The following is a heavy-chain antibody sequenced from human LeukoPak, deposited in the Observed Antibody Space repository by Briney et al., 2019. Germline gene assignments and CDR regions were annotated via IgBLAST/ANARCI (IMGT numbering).Heavy chain of an antibody. CDR2: INPNSGGT. CDR3: ARPQYYGSGSYYNSFDY. V-gene: IGHV1-2*02. D-gene: IGHD3-10*01. J-gene: IGHJ4*02. Sequence: ASVKVSCKASGYTFTGYYMHWVRQAPGQGLEWMGWINPNSGGTNYAQKFQGRVTMTRDTSISTAYMELSRLRFDDTAVYYCARPQYYGSGSYYNSFDYWGQGTLVTVSS. CDR1: GYTFTGYY.